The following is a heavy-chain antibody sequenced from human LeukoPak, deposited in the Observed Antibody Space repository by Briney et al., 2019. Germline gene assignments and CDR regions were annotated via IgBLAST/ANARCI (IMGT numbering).Heavy chain of an antibody. CDR2: ISYDGSNK. CDR3: ARDRIQEWLPPGRCDY. CDR1: GFTFSSYA. V-gene: IGHV3-30*04. J-gene: IGHJ4*02. D-gene: IGHD5-12*01. Sequence: PGRPLRLSCAASGFTFSSYAMHWVRQAPGKGLEWVAVISYDGSNKYYADPVKGRFTISRDNSKNTLYLQMNSLRAEDTAVYYCARDRIQEWLPPGRCDYWGQGTLVTVSS.